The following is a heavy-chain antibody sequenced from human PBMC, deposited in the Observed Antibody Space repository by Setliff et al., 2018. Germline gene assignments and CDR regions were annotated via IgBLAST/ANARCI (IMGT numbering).Heavy chain of an antibody. CDR1: GASVRSHY. CDR3: ARDRTYYVSGTYTRYFDY. Sequence: PSETLSLTCTVSGASVRSHYWSWIRQSPEKGLEWIGFFFYSGDTKSNPSLKSRVTMSVDTSKNQFSLKLNSVTAADTAVYYCARDRTYYVSGTYTRYFDYWGQGTLVTVSS. CDR2: FFYSGDT. V-gene: IGHV4-59*02. J-gene: IGHJ4*02. D-gene: IGHD3-10*01.